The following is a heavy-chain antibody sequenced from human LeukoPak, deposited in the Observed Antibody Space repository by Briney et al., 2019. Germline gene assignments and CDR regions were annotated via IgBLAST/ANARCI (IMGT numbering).Heavy chain of an antibody. CDR3: ARATGTNWYFDL. J-gene: IGHJ2*01. CDR1: GYTFTSYY. Sequence: ASVKVSRKASGYTFTSYYMHWVRQAPGQGLEWMGIINPSGGSTSYAQKFQGRVTMTRDTSTSTVYMELSSLRSEDTAVYYCARATGTNWYFDLWGRGTLVTVSS. CDR2: INPSGGST. V-gene: IGHV1-46*01. D-gene: IGHD1-14*01.